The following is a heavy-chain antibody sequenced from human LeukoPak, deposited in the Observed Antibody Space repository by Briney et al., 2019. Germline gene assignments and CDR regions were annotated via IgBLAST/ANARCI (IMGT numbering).Heavy chain of an antibody. Sequence: SVKVSCKASGGTFSSYAISWVRQAPGQGLEWMGRITPIFGTANYAQKFQGRVTITTDESTSTAYMELSSLRSEDTAVYYCARALVKAYGDFPVFDYWGQGTLVTVSS. CDR3: ARALVKAYGDFPVFDY. CDR1: GGTFSSYA. V-gene: IGHV1-69*05. D-gene: IGHD4-17*01. J-gene: IGHJ4*02. CDR2: ITPIFGTA.